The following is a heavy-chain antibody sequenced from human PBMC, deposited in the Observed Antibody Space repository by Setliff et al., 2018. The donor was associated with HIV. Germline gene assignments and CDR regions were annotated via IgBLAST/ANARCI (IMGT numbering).Heavy chain of an antibody. CDR1: GGTFKNLA. D-gene: IGHD1-1*01. CDR3: ARNPQPTGTPDYYYYYYMDV. CDR2: IIPIFGTA. Sequence: GASVKVSCKASGGTFKNLAISWVRQAPGQGLEWMGRIIPIFGTANYAQKFQGRVTITADKSTSTAYMELSSLRSEDTAVYYCARNPQPTGTPDYYYYYYMDVWGKGSTVTVSS. J-gene: IGHJ6*03. V-gene: IGHV1-69*06.